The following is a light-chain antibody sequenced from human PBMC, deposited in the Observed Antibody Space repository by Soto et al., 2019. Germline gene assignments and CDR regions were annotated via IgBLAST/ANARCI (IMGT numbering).Light chain of an antibody. CDR2: GVS. Sequence: EAVLTQSPGTLSLSPGESATLSCRASQSVSSNYLAWYQQKPGQAPRLLIYGVSTRATGIPDRFSRSGSGTVCSLTLSRLETEDFALYYCQQYFASPLTFGGGIKMEIK. V-gene: IGKV3-20*01. CDR1: QSVSSNY. J-gene: IGKJ4*01. CDR3: QQYFASPLT.